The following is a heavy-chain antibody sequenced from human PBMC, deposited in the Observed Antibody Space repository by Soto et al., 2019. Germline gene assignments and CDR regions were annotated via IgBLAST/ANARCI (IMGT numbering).Heavy chain of an antibody. CDR3: AHSPFFGDKLDY. CDR2: IYWVDDK. Sequence: QITLKESGPTLVKPTQTLTLTCTFSGFSLSTGGVGVGWIRQPPGKALEWLAIIYWVDDKRYSPSLKSRLTIIKDTSKNQVALTMTNMGPADTATYYCAHSPFFGDKLDYWGQGTLVTVSS. V-gene: IGHV2-5*02. CDR1: GFSLSTGGVG. J-gene: IGHJ4*02. D-gene: IGHD2-21*01.